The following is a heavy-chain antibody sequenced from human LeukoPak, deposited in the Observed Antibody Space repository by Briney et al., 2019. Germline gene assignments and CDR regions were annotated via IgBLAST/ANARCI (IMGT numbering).Heavy chain of an antibody. V-gene: IGHV4-30-4*01. D-gene: IGHD3-3*01. J-gene: IGHJ4*02. Sequence: PSETLSLTCTVSGGSISSGDYYWSWIRQPPGKGLEWIGYIYYSGSTYYNPSLKSRVTISVDTSKNQFSLKLSSVTAADTAVYYCARGQEWLPFDYWGQGTLVTVSS. CDR3: ARGQEWLPFDY. CDR2: IYYSGST. CDR1: GGSISSGDYY.